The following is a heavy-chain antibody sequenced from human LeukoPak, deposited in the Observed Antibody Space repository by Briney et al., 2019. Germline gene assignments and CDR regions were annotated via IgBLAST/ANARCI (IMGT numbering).Heavy chain of an antibody. CDR2: ISTDGNNE. CDR1: GFSFTMYG. V-gene: IGHV3-30*18. Sequence: GRPLRLSCAASGFSFTMYGIHWVRQAPGKGLEWVAVISTDGNNEYYANSVKGRFTISRDNSKNTVYLQVTSLRTEDTAVYYCAKDQIGWAPGYVSGPLDQWGQGTLVTVSS. J-gene: IGHJ4*02. D-gene: IGHD6-19*01. CDR3: AKDQIGWAPGYVSGPLDQ.